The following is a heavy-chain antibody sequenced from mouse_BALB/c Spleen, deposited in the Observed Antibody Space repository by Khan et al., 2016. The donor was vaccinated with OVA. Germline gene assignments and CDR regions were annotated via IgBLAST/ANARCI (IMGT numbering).Heavy chain of an antibody. J-gene: IGHJ3*01. CDR1: GYSFTTYY. CDR3: TRHWYVACFTY. V-gene: IGHV1S135*01. CDR2: IDPFSGGT. D-gene: IGHD2-14*01. Sequence: EVQLQQSGPELVKPGTSVKISCKASGYSFTTYYIHWVMQSHETSLEWIGYIDPFSGGTTYNQKFKGKATLNVDKSSSTAYLHLSNLTSEDSALYYCTRHWYVACFTYWGQGTLVTVSA.